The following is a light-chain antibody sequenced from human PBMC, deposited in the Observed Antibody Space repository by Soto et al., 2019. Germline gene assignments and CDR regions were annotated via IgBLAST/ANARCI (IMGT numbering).Light chain of an antibody. J-gene: IGKJ1*01. CDR1: RSISSW. Sequence: DIQMTQSPSPLSAPVGARVTITCRASRSISSWLAWYQQKPGKAPNLLIYKASSLESGVPSRFSGSGSGTEFTLTISSLQADDFATYYCQQYNNYWTFGQGTKVEIK. V-gene: IGKV1-5*03. CDR2: KAS. CDR3: QQYNNYWT.